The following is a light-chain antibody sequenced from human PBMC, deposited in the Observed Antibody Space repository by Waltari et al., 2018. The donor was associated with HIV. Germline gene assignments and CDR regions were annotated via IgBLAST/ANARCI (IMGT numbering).Light chain of an antibody. J-gene: IGLJ1*01. CDR2: EVS. CDR3: SSYTSSNTLDV. V-gene: IGLV2-14*01. Sequence: QSALTQPASVSGSPGQSITISCTGTSSAVGRYNYVPWYQQHPGKAPKLMIYEVSNRPSGVSNRFSGSKSGNTASLTISGLQAEDEADYYCSSYTSSNTLDVFGTGTKVTVL. CDR1: SSAVGRYNY.